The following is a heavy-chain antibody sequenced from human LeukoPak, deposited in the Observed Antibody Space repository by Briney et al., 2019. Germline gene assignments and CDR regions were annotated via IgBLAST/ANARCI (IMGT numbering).Heavy chain of an antibody. CDR1: GFTFSSYS. CDR2: ISSSSSYI. V-gene: IGHV3-21*01. D-gene: IGHD5-24*01. Sequence: GGSLRLSCAASGFTFSSYSTNWVRQAPGKGLEWVSSISSSSSYIYYADSVKGRFTISRDNAKNSLYLRMNSLRAEDTAVYYCATWGDGYTPIDYWGQGTLVTVSS. CDR3: ATWGDGYTPIDY. J-gene: IGHJ4*02.